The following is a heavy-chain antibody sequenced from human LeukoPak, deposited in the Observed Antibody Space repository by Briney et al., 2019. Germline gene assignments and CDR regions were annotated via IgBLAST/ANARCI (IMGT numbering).Heavy chain of an antibody. D-gene: IGHD6-19*01. CDR1: GYSISSGYY. CDR3: ARKRPLIAVAAHSFDV. Sequence: SETLSPTCTVSGYSISSGYYGGWTRRPPGKGLEGIGSIYHSASTYHNPCLKSRVTISVDTSNTHFSLKLSSVTTADTAVYYYARKRPLIAVAAHSFDVWGQGTMVTVSS. V-gene: IGHV4-38-2*02. CDR2: IYHSAST. J-gene: IGHJ3*01.